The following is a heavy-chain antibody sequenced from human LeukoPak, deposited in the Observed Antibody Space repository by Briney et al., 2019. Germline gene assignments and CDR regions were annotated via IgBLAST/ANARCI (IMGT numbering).Heavy chain of an antibody. V-gene: IGHV3-23*01. CDR1: GFTFSSYA. D-gene: IGHD3-3*01. CDR2: ISGSGGST. J-gene: IGHJ4*02. Sequence: TGGSLRLSXAASGFTFSSYAMSWVRQAPGKGLEWVSAISGSGGSTYYADSVKGRFTISRDNSKNTLYLQMNSLRAEDTAVYYCAKTYYDFRSGYSYYFDYWGQGTLVTVSS. CDR3: AKTYYDFRSGYSYYFDY.